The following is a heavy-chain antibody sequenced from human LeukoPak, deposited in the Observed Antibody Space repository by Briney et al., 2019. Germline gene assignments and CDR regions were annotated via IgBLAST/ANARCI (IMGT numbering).Heavy chain of an antibody. J-gene: IGHJ6*02. CDR1: GFTFSDYY. CDR3: ASGYDILTGPYYYYGMDV. V-gene: IGHV3-11*01. CDR2: ISSSGSTI. Sequence: PGGSLRLSCAASGFTFSDYYMSWIRQAPGKGLEWVSYISSSGSTIYYADSVKGRFTISRDNAKNSLYLRMNSLRAEDTDVYYCASGYDILTGPYYYYGMDVWGQGTTVTVSS. D-gene: IGHD3-9*01.